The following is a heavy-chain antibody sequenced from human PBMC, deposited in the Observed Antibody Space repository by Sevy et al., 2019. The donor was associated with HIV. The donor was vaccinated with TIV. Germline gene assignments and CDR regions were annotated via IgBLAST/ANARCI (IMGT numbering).Heavy chain of an antibody. J-gene: IGHJ4*02. CDR1: AYSISSDYY. CDR3: ARALDTQVARLYYFDY. Sequence: SETLSLTCAVSAYSISSDYYWGGVRQPPGKGLEWIGSIYHSGYSYDNPSFKSRVTISVNTSKNQFSLKLSSVTAADTAVYYCARALDTQVARLYYFDYRGQGTLVTVSS. CDR2: IYHSGYS. D-gene: IGHD5-12*01. V-gene: IGHV4-38-2*01.